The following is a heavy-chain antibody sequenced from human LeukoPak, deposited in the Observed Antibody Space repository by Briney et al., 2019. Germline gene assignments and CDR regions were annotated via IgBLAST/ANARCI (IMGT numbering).Heavy chain of an antibody. CDR2: IYYSGST. CDR1: GGSISSYY. J-gene: IGHJ4*02. V-gene: IGHV4-59*08. Sequence: SETLSLTCTVSGGSISSYYWSWIRQPPGKGLEWIGYIYYSGSTNYNPSLKSRVTISGDTSKNQFPLKVRSVTAADTAVYYCARNRGYNYGYSFDSWGQGTLVTVSS. D-gene: IGHD5-18*01. CDR3: ARNRGYNYGYSFDS.